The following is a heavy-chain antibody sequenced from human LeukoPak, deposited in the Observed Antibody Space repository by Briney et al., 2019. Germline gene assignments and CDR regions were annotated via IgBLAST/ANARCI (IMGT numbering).Heavy chain of an antibody. CDR1: GFTLSSKF. J-gene: IGHJ4*02. Sequence: GGSVPHLCAASGFTLSSKFMSWVRQAPGKGLEWVSVIYSGGSTYYADSVKGRFTISRDNSKITLYLQMNSLRAEDTAVYYCARFLRRRRLYYYASSGYRLSQYWGQGTLVTVSS. CDR3: ARFLRRRRLYYYASSGYRLSQY. D-gene: IGHD3-22*01. V-gene: IGHV3-53*05. CDR2: IYSGGST.